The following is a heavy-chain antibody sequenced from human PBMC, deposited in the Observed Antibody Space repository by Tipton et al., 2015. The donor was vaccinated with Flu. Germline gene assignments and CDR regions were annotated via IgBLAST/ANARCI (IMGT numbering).Heavy chain of an antibody. CDR3: ARRDYSNYVSEPRNWFDP. CDR1: GDSVTSGGHY. J-gene: IGHJ5*02. D-gene: IGHD4-11*01. V-gene: IGHV4-38-2*02. Sequence: TLSLTCTVSGDSVTSGGHYWTWIRQPPGKGLEWIGNIHRSGSTYYNPSLKSRVTMSVDASKNRFSLRLTSVTAADTAVYYCARRDYSNYVSEPRNWFDPWSQGTLVTVSS. CDR2: IHRSGST.